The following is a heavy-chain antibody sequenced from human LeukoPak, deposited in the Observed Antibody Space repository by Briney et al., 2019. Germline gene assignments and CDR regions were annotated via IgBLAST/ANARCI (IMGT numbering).Heavy chain of an antibody. V-gene: IGHV1-58*01. J-gene: IGHJ4*02. D-gene: IGHD3-10*01. CDR1: GFTFTSSA. CDR3: ARRYGSGNTLGY. CDR2: IVVGSGNT. Sequence: SVKVSCKASGFTFTSSAVQWVRQARGQRLEWIGWIVVGSGNTNYAQKFQERVTITRDMSTSTAYMELSSLRSEDTAVYYCARRYGSGNTLGYWGQGTLVTVSS.